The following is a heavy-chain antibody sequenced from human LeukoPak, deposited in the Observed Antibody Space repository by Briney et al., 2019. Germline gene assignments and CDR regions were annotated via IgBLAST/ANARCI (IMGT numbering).Heavy chain of an antibody. J-gene: IGHJ3*02. CDR2: IDWDDDK. D-gene: IGHD2-2*01. V-gene: IGHV2-70*04. CDR3: ARSLGYCSSTSCSQDAFDI. Sequence: SGPALVKPTQTLTLTCTFSGFSLSTSGMRVSWIRQPPGKALEWPARIDWDDDKFYSTSLKTRLTISKDTSKNQVVLTMTNMDPVDTATYYCARSLGYCSSTSCSQDAFDIWGQGTMVTVSS. CDR1: GFSLSTSGMR.